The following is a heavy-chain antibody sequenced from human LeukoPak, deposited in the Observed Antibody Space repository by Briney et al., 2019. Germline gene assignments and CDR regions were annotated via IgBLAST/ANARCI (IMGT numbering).Heavy chain of an antibody. CDR1: GYTFTSYY. CDR2: MNPNSGNT. V-gene: IGHV1-46*01. Sequence: GASVKVSCKASGYTFTSYYMHWVRQATGQGLEWMGWMNPNSGNTGYAQKFQGRVTMTRDMSTSTVYMELSSLRSEDTAVYYCARLRHFGYCSSTSCYVFDIWGQGTMVTVSS. J-gene: IGHJ3*02. D-gene: IGHD2-2*03. CDR3: ARLRHFGYCSSTSCYVFDI.